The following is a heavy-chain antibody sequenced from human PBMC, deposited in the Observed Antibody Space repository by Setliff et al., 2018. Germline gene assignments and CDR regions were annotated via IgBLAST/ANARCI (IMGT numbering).Heavy chain of an antibody. J-gene: IGHJ4*02. CDR1: VSVFSRFD. CDR2: ISSSSSTI. D-gene: IGHD3-10*01. V-gene: IGHV3-23*01. Sequence: GSLRLSCAASVSVFSRFDMSWVRQAPGKGLEWVSYISSSSSTIYYADSVKGRFTISRDNSKNTLYLQMNSLRAEDTAVYYCAKQGLLWFGELFHPQDYWGQGTLVTVSS. CDR3: AKQGLLWFGELFHPQDY.